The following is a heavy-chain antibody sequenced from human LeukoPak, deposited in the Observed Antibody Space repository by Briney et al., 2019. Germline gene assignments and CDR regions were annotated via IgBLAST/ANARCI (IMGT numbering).Heavy chain of an antibody. Sequence: PGGSLRLSCAASGFTFSSYGMHWVRQAPGKGLEWVAFIRYDGSNKHYADSVRGRFTISRDNSKNTLYLQLNSLRAEDTAVYYCANGPHYNILTGYYKVRSHLDYWGQGTLVTVSS. CDR1: GFTFSSYG. J-gene: IGHJ4*02. CDR2: IRYDGSNK. CDR3: ANGPHYNILTGYYKVRSHLDY. V-gene: IGHV3-30*02. D-gene: IGHD3-9*01.